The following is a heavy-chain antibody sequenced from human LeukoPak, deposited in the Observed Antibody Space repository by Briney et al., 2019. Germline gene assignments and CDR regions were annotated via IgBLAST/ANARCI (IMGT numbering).Heavy chain of an antibody. J-gene: IGHJ5*02. Sequence: GGSLRLSCAASGFTFSSYWMHWVRQAPGKGLEWVAVISYDGTIRNYADSVKGRFTISRDNSKNTLYLQMNSLTAEDTALYYCAKGGCSSTTCYLANPWGQGTLVTVSS. CDR3: AKGGCSSTTCYLANP. D-gene: IGHD2-2*01. CDR1: GFTFSSYW. CDR2: ISYDGTIR. V-gene: IGHV3-30*18.